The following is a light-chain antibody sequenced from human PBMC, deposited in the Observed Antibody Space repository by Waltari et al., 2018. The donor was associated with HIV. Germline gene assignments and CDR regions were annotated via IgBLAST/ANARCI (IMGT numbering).Light chain of an antibody. J-gene: IGLJ2*01. V-gene: IGLV2-14*03. Sequence: QSALTQPASVSGSPGQSITLSCTGASSDVGRYNYVSWYQHHPGKAPKLIIYDVSNRPSGVSNRLSGSKSGPTASLTISGLQAEDEADYYCSSYTSSRTVVFGGGTKLTVL. CDR2: DVS. CDR3: SSYTSSRTVV. CDR1: SSDVGRYNY.